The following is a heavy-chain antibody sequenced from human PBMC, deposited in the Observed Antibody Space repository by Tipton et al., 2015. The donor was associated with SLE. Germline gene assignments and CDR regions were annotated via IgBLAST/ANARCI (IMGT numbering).Heavy chain of an antibody. J-gene: IGHJ4*02. CDR2: IYPGDSDT. CDR1: GYSFTNYW. Sequence: QLVQSGAEVKKPGESLKISCKGSGYSFTNYWIGWVRQMPGKGLEWMGIIYPGDSDTRYSPSFQGQVTISADKSISTAYLQWSSLKASDTAMYYCARGEWELQKGYPFDYWGQGTLVTVSS. V-gene: IGHV5-51*03. CDR3: ARGEWELQKGYPFDY. D-gene: IGHD1-26*01.